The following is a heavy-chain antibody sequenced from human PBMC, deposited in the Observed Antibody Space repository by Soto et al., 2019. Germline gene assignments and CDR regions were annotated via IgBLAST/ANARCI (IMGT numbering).Heavy chain of an antibody. CDR2: ISAYNGDT. CDR3: ARDLPRVRGVNHYGMDV. V-gene: IGHV1-18*01. Sequence: GASVKVSCKASGYTFTNYGITWVRQAPGQGLEWMGWISAYNGDTNYAQNLQGRVTLTTDTSTTTAYLQMNSLRTEDTAVYYCARDLPRVRGVNHYGMDVWGQGTTVTVSS. CDR1: GYTFTNYG. J-gene: IGHJ6*02. D-gene: IGHD3-10*01.